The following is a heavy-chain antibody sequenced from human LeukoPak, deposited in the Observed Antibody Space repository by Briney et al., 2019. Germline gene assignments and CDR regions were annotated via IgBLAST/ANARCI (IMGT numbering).Heavy chain of an antibody. V-gene: IGHV3-30*18. CDR3: AKDSSRLRWYADY. CDR2: ISYDGSNK. CDR1: GFTFSSYG. Sequence: GGSLRLSCAASGFTFSSYGMHWVRQAPGKGLEWVAVISYDGSNKYYADSVKGRFTISRDNSKNTPYLQMNSLRAEDTAVYYCAKDSSRLRWYADYWGQGTLVTVSS. D-gene: IGHD4-23*01. J-gene: IGHJ4*02.